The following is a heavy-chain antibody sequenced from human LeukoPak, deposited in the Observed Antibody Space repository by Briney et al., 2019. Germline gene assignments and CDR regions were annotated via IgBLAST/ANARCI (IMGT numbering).Heavy chain of an antibody. CDR1: GYTFTDYY. Sequence: ASVKISCKVSGYTFTDYYMHWVQQAPGKGLEWMGLVDPEDGETIYAEKFQGRVTITGDNATDTVHMELSSLRSEDTAVYYCAAMVRADYWGQGTLVTVSS. V-gene: IGHV1-69-2*01. J-gene: IGHJ4*02. D-gene: IGHD3-10*01. CDR3: AAMVRADY. CDR2: VDPEDGET.